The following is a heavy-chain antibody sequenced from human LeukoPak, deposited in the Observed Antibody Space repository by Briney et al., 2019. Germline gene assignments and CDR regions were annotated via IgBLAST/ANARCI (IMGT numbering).Heavy chain of an antibody. V-gene: IGHV4-39*01. CDR1: GGYISSSSYY. D-gene: IGHD6-13*01. CDR2: IYYSGST. CDR3: ARLGVSSWYIDY. J-gene: IGHJ4*02. Sequence: PSETLSLTCTVSGGYISSSSYYWGWIRPPPGKGLEWIGSIYYSGSTYYNPSLKSRVTISVDTSKNQFSLKLSSVTAADTAVYYCARLGVSSWYIDYWGQGTLVTVSS.